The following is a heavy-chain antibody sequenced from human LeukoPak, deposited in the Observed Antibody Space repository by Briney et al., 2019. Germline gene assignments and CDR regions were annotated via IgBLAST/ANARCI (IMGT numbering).Heavy chain of an antibody. CDR1: GFTFSSYA. D-gene: IGHD6-13*01. CDR2: ISGSGGST. Sequence: GGSLRLSCAASGFTFSSYAMSWVRQAPGKGLEWVSAISGSGGSTYYADSVKGRFTISRDNSKNTLYLQMNSLRAEDTAVYYCAKDATIAAAGTRGKNWFDPWGQGTLVTVSS. CDR3: AKDATIAAAGTRGKNWFDP. J-gene: IGHJ5*02. V-gene: IGHV3-23*01.